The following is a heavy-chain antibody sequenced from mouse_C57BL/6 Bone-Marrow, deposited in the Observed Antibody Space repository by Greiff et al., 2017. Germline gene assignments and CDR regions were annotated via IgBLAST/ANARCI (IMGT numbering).Heavy chain of an antibody. CDR3: ARPLTTVTYYAMDY. V-gene: IGHV1-76*01. Sequence: QVQLKESGAELVRPGASVKLSCKASGYTFTDYYINWVKPRHGKGLEWIARIYPGSGNTYYNEKFKGKATLTAEKSSSTAYMQLSSLTAEVSAVYFCARPLTTVTYYAMDYWGQGTSVTVSS. CDR1: GYTFTDYY. J-gene: IGHJ4*01. CDR2: IYPGSGNT. D-gene: IGHD1-1*01.